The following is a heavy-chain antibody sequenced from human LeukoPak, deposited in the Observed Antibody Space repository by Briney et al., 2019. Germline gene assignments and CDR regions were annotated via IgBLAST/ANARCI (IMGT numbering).Heavy chain of an antibody. CDR3: ARGEPDLFYRV. CDR2: ILSSGGST. CDR1: GFTFSSYA. Sequence: QPGGSLRLSCAASGFTFSSYAMSWVRQAPGKGLEWVSGILSSGGSTYYADSVKGRFTISRDNAKNTLYLQMSSLRAEDTAVYYCARGEPDLFYRVWGQGTLVTVSS. D-gene: IGHD1-14*01. J-gene: IGHJ4*02. V-gene: IGHV3-23*01.